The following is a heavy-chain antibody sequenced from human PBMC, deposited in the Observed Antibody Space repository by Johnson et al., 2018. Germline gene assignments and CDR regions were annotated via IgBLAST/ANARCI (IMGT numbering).Heavy chain of an antibody. Sequence: EVQLLESGGGLVKXGGSLRLSCAASGFTFSSYSMNWVRQAPGQGLEWVSSISSSSSSINNADSVKGRFTISRDNAKNSLYLQMNSLRAEDTAVYYCARDRILNYYYYGMDVWGQGTTVTVSS. CDR2: ISSSSSSI. CDR3: ARDRILNYYYYGMDV. CDR1: GFTFSSYS. J-gene: IGHJ6*02. V-gene: IGHV3-21*01. D-gene: IGHD2-21*01.